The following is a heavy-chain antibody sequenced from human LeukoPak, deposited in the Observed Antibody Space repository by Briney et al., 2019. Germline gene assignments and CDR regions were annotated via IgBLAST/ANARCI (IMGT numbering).Heavy chain of an antibody. CDR1: GYTFTGYD. V-gene: IGHV1-8*03. D-gene: IGHD3-10*01. CDR3: ARAHTSAIWFPP. Sequence: ASVKVPRKASGYTFTGYDINWVRQATGQGLEWMGWMNPNSGNTGYAQKFQGRVTITRNTSISTAYMELSSLRSEDTAVYYCARAHTSAIWFPPWGQATLVTVSS. J-gene: IGHJ5*02. CDR2: MNPNSGNT.